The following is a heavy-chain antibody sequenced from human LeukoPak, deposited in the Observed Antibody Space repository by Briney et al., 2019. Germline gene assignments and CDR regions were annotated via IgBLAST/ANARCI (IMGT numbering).Heavy chain of an antibody. CDR1: GYTFTSYG. V-gene: IGHV1-69*13. CDR3: ARGAKYYYYYYMDV. J-gene: IGHJ6*03. Sequence: VASVKVSCKASGYTFTSYGISWVRQAPGQGLEWMGGIIPIFGTANYAQKFQGRVTITADESTSTAYMELSSLRSEDTAVYYCARGAKYYYYYYMDVWGKGTTVTVSS. CDR2: IIPIFGTA.